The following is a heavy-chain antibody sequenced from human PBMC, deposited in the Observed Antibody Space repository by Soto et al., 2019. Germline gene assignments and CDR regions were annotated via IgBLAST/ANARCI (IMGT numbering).Heavy chain of an antibody. CDR1: GGSISSYY. V-gene: IGHV4-59*01. CDR3: ARDTGIVGGNYFDY. J-gene: IGHJ4*02. CDR2: IYYSGST. Sequence: SETLSLTCTVSGGSISSYYWSWIRQPPGKGLEWIGYIYYSGSTNYNPSLKSRVTISVDTSKNQFSLKLSSVTAADTAVYYCARDTGIVGGNYFDYWGQGTLVTVSS. D-gene: IGHD3-10*01.